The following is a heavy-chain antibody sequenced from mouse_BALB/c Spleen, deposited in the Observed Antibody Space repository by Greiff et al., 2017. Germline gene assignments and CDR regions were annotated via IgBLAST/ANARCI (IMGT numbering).Heavy chain of an antibody. Sequence: EVQLVESGGGLVKPGGSLKLSCAASGFTFSSYAMSWVRQTPEKRLEWVASISSGGSTYYPDSVKGRFTISRDNARNILYLQMSSLRSEDTAMYYCARGYGNFPWFAYWGQGTLVTVSA. V-gene: IGHV5-6-5*01. D-gene: IGHD2-1*01. CDR3: ARGYGNFPWFAY. J-gene: IGHJ3*01. CDR1: GFTFSSYA. CDR2: ISSGGST.